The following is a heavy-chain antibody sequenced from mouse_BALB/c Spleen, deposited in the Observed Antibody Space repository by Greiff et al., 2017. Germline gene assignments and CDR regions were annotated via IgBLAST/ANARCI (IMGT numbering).Heavy chain of an antibody. J-gene: IGHJ4*01. V-gene: IGHV5-12-2*01. CDR1: GFTFSSYT. CDR3: ARQGGNYEKYYAMDY. Sequence: EVMLVESGGGLVQPGGSLKLSCAASGFTFSSYTMSWVRQTPEKRLEWVAYISNGGGSTYYPDTVKGRFTISRDNAKNTLYLQMSSLKSEDTAMYYCARQGGNYEKYYAMDYWGQGTSVTVSS. CDR2: ISNGGGST. D-gene: IGHD2-1*01.